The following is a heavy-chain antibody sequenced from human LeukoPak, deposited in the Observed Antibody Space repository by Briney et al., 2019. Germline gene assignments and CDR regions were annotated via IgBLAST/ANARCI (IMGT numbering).Heavy chain of an antibody. J-gene: IGHJ4*02. CDR3: AKDLVAAKYYFDY. D-gene: IGHD2-15*01. CDR2: IYSGCST. Sequence: GGSLRLSCAASVFTVSSNYMSWVRQAPGKGLEGVSVIYSGCSTYYADSVKGRFTISRDNSKNTLYLQMNSRRAEDTAVYYCAKDLVAAKYYFDYWGQGTLVTVSS. V-gene: IGHV3-53*01. CDR1: VFTVSSNY.